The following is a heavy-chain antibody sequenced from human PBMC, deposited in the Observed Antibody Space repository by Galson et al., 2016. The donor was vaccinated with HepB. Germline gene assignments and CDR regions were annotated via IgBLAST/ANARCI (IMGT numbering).Heavy chain of an antibody. D-gene: IGHD2-21*02. CDR1: GDSVSGTNY. J-gene: IGHJ3*01. CDR2: IHHSGAT. V-gene: IGHV4-4*01. CDR3: VRLCGGGDCYRAFDV. Sequence: LTCAVSGDSVSGTNYWSWVRQSPGTGLEWIGEIHHSGATNYNPSLKSRVTLSVDKSNNHLSLELTSVTAADTAVYSCVRLCGGGDCYRAFDVWGQGTMVTVSS.